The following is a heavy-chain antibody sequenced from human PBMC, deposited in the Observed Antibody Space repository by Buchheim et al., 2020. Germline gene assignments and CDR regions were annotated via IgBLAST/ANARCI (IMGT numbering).Heavy chain of an antibody. CDR1: GGSFSAYY. CDR2: INHSGST. CDR3: ASREAYYYGSGNYYDVDY. J-gene: IGHJ4*02. D-gene: IGHD3-10*01. V-gene: IGHV4-34*02. Sequence: QVQLQQWGAGLLKPSETLSLTCAVYGGSFSAYYWSWIRQPPGKGLEWIGEINHSGSTNYNPSLKSRVTISVDTSTNHFSLDLNSVTAADTAVYYCASREAYYYGSGNYYDVDYWGQGTL.